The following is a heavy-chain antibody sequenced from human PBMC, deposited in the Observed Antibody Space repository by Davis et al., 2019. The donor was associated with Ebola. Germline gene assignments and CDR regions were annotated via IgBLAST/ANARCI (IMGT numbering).Heavy chain of an antibody. CDR2: IKQDGSEK. CDR1: GFTFSSYW. D-gene: IGHD4-17*01. V-gene: IGHV3-7*04. Sequence: GESLKISCAASGFTFSSYWMSWVRQAPGKGLEWVANIKQDGSEKYYVDSVKGRFTISRDNAKNSLYLQMNSLRAEDTAVYYCARVLTVTGFGWFDPWGQGTLVTVSS. CDR3: ARVLTVTGFGWFDP. J-gene: IGHJ5*02.